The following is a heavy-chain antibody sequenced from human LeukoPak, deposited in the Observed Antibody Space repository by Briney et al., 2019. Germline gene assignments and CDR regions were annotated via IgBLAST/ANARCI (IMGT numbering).Heavy chain of an antibody. J-gene: IGHJ4*02. V-gene: IGHV4-61*08. D-gene: IGHD6-13*01. CDR2: IYYSGST. CDR3: ARTSIPAAASFDY. Sequence: PSQTLSLTCTVSGGSISSGGYYWSWIRQPPGKGLEGVGYIYYSGSTNYNPSLKSRVTISVNTSKNQFSLKLSSVTAADTAVYYCARTSIPAAASFDYWGQGTLVTVSS. CDR1: GGSISSGGYY.